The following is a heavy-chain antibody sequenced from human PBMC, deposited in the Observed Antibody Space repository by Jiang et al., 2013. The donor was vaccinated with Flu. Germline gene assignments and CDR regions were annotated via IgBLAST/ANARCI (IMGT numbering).Heavy chain of an antibody. CDR1: GFTVSGNY. J-gene: IGHJ4*02. CDR3: AREPWGGISGVY. CDR2: IYSGGDT. D-gene: IGHD6-19*01. V-gene: IGHV3-53*01. Sequence: VQLVESGGGLVQPGGSLRLSCAASGFTVSGNYMSWVRQAPGKGLEWVSVIYSGGDTYYVDSVKGRFTISRDSSKNTIYLQMNSLRVEDTAMYYCAREPWGGISGVYWGQGTLVTVSS.